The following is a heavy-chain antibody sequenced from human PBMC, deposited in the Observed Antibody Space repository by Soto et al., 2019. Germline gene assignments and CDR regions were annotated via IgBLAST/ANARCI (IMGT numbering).Heavy chain of an antibody. J-gene: IGHJ4*02. CDR2: ISYDGSNK. Sequence: QVQLVESGGGVVQPGRSLRLSCAASGFTFSSYAMHWVRQAPGKGLEWVAVISYDGSNKYYADSVKGRFTISRDNSKNTLYLQMNSLRAEDTGVYYCARGGYNLDYWGQGTLVTVSS. D-gene: IGHD5-12*01. CDR1: GFTFSSYA. CDR3: ARGGYNLDY. V-gene: IGHV3-30-3*01.